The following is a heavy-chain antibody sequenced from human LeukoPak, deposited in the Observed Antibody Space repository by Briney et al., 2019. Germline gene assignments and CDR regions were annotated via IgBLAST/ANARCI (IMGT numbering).Heavy chain of an antibody. V-gene: IGHV1-46*01. CDR3: ARDRLAGGYHHNNWFDP. CDR2: INPSGGST. D-gene: IGHD5-12*01. Sequence: GASVKVSCKASGYTFTSYYMHWVRQAPGQGLEWMGIINPSGGSTSYAQKFQGRVTMTRDTSTSTVYMELSSLRSEDTAVYYCARDRLAGGYHHNNWFDPWGQGTLVTVSS. CDR1: GYTFTSYY. J-gene: IGHJ5*02.